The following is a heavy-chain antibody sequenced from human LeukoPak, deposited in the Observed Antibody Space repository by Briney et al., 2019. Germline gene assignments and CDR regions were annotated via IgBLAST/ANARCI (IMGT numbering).Heavy chain of an antibody. CDR2: ISYDGSNK. CDR1: GFRFSSYG. J-gene: IGHJ4*02. D-gene: IGHD3-10*01. V-gene: IGHV3-30*18. CDR3: AKWLGSGTYINFDF. Sequence: GGSLRLSCAASGFRFSSYGMHWVRQAPGKGLEWVAGISYDGSNKYHADSVKGRFTISRDNSKNTLYLQMNSLRAEDTAVYYCAKWLGSGTYINFDFWGQGTLVTVSS.